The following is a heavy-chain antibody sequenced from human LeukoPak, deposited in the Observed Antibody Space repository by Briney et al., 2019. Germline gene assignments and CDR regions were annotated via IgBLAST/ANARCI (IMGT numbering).Heavy chain of an antibody. CDR3: ARGGFRGPNWFDP. D-gene: IGHD3-10*01. J-gene: IGHJ5*02. CDR1: VGTFSSSA. V-gene: IGHV1-69*06. CDR2: IIPIFGTA. Sequence: GAAVKVSCKASVGTFSSSAISWVRQAPGHGLESIGGIIPIFGTANYAQKFHGRVTITADKSTSTAYMELSSLRSEDTAVYYCARGGFRGPNWFDPWGKGTLVTVSS.